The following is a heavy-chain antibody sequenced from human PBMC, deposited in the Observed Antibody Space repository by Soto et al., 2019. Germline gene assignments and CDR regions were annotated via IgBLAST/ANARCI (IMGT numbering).Heavy chain of an antibody. CDR2: ISADSGDT. Sequence: QVHLVQSGAEVKNPGSSVKVSCTASDYIFSSYGITWVRQAPGQGLEWMGWISADSGDTNYAQKFQGRVTLTTDTSASTSYMELRTLISDDTAVYYCARVPSFIYTTGPWFDPWGQGTLVTVSS. V-gene: IGHV1-18*01. CDR1: DYIFSSYG. D-gene: IGHD2-2*02. J-gene: IGHJ5*02. CDR3: ARVPSFIYTTGPWFDP.